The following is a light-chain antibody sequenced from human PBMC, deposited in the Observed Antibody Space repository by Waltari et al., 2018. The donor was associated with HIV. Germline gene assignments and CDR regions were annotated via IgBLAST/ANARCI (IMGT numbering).Light chain of an antibody. CDR3: AAWDDSLNAWV. V-gene: IGLV1-44*01. Sequence: QSVLTQPPSASGTPGQRVSISCSGSSSNIGSHILNWDQQLPGTAPKLLIYSNNQRPSGVPDRFSGSKSGTSASLAISGLQSEDEADYYCAAWDDSLNAWVFGGGTKLTVL. J-gene: IGLJ3*02. CDR1: SSNIGSHI. CDR2: SNN.